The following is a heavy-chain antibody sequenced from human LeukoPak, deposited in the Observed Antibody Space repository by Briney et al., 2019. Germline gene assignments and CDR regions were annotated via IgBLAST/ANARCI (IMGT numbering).Heavy chain of an antibody. V-gene: IGHV3-33*01. J-gene: IGHJ4*02. CDR1: GFTFSSYG. CDR2: IWYDGSNK. CDR3: ARGGYGDSSDKTALPFDY. Sequence: GGSLRLSCAASGFTFSSYGMHWVRQAPGKGLEWVAFIWYDGSNKYYADSVKGRFTISRDNSKNTLYLQMNSLRAEDTAVYYCARGGYGDSSDKTALPFDYWGQGTLVTVSS. D-gene: IGHD3-22*01.